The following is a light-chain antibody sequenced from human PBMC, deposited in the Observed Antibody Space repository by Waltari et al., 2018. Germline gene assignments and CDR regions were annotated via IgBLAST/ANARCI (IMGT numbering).Light chain of an antibody. CDR1: ILGKKY. CDR3: QALGTGAWV. Sequence: SYELTQPPSVSVSPGQTASITCSGDILGKKYASWYQQKPGQSPLLVIYQDTKRPSDIPERFSGSKSANAATLTITGTQAMDEADYYCQALGTGAWVFGGGTKLTVL. V-gene: IGLV3-1*01. CDR2: QDT. J-gene: IGLJ3*02.